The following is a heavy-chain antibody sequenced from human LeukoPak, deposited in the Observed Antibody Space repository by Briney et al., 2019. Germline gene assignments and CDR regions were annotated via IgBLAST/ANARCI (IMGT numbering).Heavy chain of an antibody. CDR3: ARANYGPDY. V-gene: IGHV3-7*01. CDR2: IKHDGTGK. J-gene: IGHJ4*02. D-gene: IGHD3-10*01. CDR1: GFTFSSYW. Sequence: PGGSLRLSCAASGFTFSSYWMSWVRQAPGKGLEWVANIKHDGTGKNYVDSVRGRFTISRDNAKNSLYLQLNSLRVGDTAVYYCARANYGPDYWGQGTLVTVSS.